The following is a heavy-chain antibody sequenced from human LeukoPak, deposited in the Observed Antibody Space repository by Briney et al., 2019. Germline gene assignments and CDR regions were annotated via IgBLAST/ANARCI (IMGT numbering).Heavy chain of an antibody. V-gene: IGHV1-8*03. D-gene: IGHD1-26*01. J-gene: IGHJ4*02. Sequence: ASVKVSCKASGYTFTSYGISWVRQAPGQGLEWMGWMNPNSGNTGYAQKFQGRVTITRNTSISTAYMELSSLRSEDTAVYYCARAYFRPSMGATPGQLSYWGQGTLVTVSS. CDR3: ARAYFRPSMGATPGQLSY. CDR1: GYTFTSYG. CDR2: MNPNSGNT.